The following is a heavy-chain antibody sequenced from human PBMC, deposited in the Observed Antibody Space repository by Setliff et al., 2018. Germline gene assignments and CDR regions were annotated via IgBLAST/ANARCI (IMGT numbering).Heavy chain of an antibody. CDR1: GGSVGSGNFY. D-gene: IGHD5-12*01. Sequence: SETLSLTCTVSGGSVGSGNFYWSWIRQPAGKGLEWIGLIQSTGNTNYNPSLQSRVTISIDTSKNQFSLKMSSVTAADTAMYYCAGTPALGTSWLSPFDYWGQGTLVTVSS. CDR3: AGTPALGTSWLSPFDY. J-gene: IGHJ4*02. CDR2: IQSTGNT. V-gene: IGHV4-61*02.